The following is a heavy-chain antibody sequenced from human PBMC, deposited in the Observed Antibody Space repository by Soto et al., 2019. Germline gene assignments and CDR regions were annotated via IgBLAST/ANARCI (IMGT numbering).Heavy chain of an antibody. CDR3: AGNIVLVPAAHYYYGMDV. J-gene: IGHJ6*02. V-gene: IGHV3-30-3*01. Sequence: QVQLVESGGGVVQPGRSLRLSCAASGFTFSSYAMHWVRQAPGKGLEWVVVISYDGSNKYYADSVKGRFTISRDNSKNTLYLQMNSLRAEDTAVYYCAGNIVLVPAAHYYYGMDVWGQGTTVTVSS. CDR2: ISYDGSNK. CDR1: GFTFSSYA. D-gene: IGHD2-2*01.